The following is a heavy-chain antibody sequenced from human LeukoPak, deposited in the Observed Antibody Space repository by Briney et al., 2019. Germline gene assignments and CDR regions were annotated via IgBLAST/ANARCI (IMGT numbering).Heavy chain of an antibody. CDR1: GGSFSGYY. D-gene: IGHD3-22*01. J-gene: IGHJ3*02. CDR3: ARDDSSGSSAFDI. V-gene: IGHV4-4*07. Sequence: SETLSLTCAVYGGSFSGYYWSWIRQPAGKGLEWIGRIYTSGSTNYNPSLKSRVTISVDTSKNQFSLKLSSVTAADTAVYYCARDDSSGSSAFDIWGQGTMVTVSS. CDR2: IYTSGST.